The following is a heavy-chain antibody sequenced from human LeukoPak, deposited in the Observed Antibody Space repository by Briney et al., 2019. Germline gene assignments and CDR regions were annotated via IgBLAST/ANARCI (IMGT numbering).Heavy chain of an antibody. CDR1: GFTFSDYW. Sequence: SGGSLRLSCAASGFTFSDYWMAWVRQAPGKGLEWVSVIYSGGSTYYADSVKGRFTISRDNSKNTVYLQMISLRAEDTAVYYCAREGEHYVGVEYYYYGMDVWGQGTTVTVSS. J-gene: IGHJ6*02. CDR2: IYSGGST. D-gene: IGHD1-26*01. V-gene: IGHV3-66*01. CDR3: AREGEHYVGVEYYYYGMDV.